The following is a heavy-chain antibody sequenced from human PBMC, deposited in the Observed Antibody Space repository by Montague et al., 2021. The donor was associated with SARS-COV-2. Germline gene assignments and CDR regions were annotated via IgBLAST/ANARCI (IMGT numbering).Heavy chain of an antibody. D-gene: IGHD6-19*01. CDR1: GGSISSSHW. CDR2: IYHSGSI. J-gene: IGHJ4*02. CDR3: ATGPPSGLSVAGFDY. V-gene: IGHV4-4*02. Sequence: SETLSLTCGVSGGSISSSHWWNWVRQPPGKGLEWIGEIYHSGSINYNPSLKNRVIISMDKSKNQFSLKLSSVTAADTAVYYCATGPPSGLSVAGFDYWGQGTLVTVSS.